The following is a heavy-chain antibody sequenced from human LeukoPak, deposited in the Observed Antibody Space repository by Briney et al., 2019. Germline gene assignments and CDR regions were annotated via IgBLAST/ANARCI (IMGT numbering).Heavy chain of an antibody. V-gene: IGHV4-38-2*01. D-gene: IGHD2-2*01. CDR2: IYHSGST. Sequence: PSETLSPTCAVSGYSFSSGYYWGCIRHPPGKGLEWLGSIYHSGSTYYTPSFKGRVTSSVDTSKNYSSLKLSHVTAAHTAVYYCARFGLGYCSRTSCQHWGQGTLVTVSS. CDR1: GYSFSSGYY. CDR3: ARFGLGYCSRTSCQH. J-gene: IGHJ4*02.